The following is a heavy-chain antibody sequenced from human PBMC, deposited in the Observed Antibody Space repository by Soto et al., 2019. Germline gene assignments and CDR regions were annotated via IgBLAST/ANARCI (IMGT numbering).Heavy chain of an antibody. CDR3: ARDRLVAATSAPPYCYYGMDV. CDR2: ISSSSRYI. V-gene: IGHV3-21*01. J-gene: IGHJ6*02. CDR1: GFTFSSYS. D-gene: IGHD2-15*01. Sequence: PGGSLRLSCATSGFTFSSYSMNWVRQAPRMGLEWVSSISSSSRYIYYADSVRGRFTISRDNAKNSLYLQINSLRAEDTAVYYCARDRLVAATSAPPYCYYGMDVWGQGTTVTVSS.